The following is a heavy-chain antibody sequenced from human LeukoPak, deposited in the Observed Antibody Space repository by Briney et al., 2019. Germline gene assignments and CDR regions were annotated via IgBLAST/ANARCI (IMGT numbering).Heavy chain of an antibody. CDR1: GFTFSSYA. CDR2: ISSNGGST. V-gene: IGHV3-64D*06. D-gene: IGHD1-1*01. Sequence: PGGSLRLSCSASGFTFSSYAMHWVRQAPGKGLEYVSAISSNGGSTYYADSVKGRFTISRDNSKNTLYLQMRSLRAEDTAVYYCVKTSEGNWNDPDYYYYYGMDVWGKGTTVTVSS. CDR3: VKTSEGNWNDPDYYYYYGMDV. J-gene: IGHJ6*04.